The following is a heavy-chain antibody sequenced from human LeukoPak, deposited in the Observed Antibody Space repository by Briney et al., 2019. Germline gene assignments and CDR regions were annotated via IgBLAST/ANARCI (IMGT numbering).Heavy chain of an antibody. CDR3: TRDQTPYY. Sequence: PGGSLRLSCTASGFTFGDYAMTWVRQAPGKGLEWVGFIRSKAYGGTTEYAASVKGRFTISRDDSKSFAYLQMNSLKTEDTAVYYCTRDQTPYYWGQGTLVTVSS. V-gene: IGHV3-49*04. CDR2: IRSKAYGGTT. CDR1: GFTFGDYA. J-gene: IGHJ4*02.